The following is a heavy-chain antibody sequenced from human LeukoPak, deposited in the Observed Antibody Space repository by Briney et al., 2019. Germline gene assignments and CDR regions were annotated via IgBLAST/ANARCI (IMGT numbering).Heavy chain of an antibody. CDR3: TTDGADTTKGY. V-gene: IGHV3-15*01. CDR2: IKSKADDGTT. D-gene: IGHD1-14*01. J-gene: IGHJ4*02. CDR1: GFTFSNAW. Sequence: GGSLRLSCAASGFTFSNAWMSWVRQAPGKGLEWVGRIKSKADDGTTDYAAPVKGRFTISRDDSENTLYLQMNSLKAGDTAVYYCTTDGADTTKGYWGQGTLVTVSS.